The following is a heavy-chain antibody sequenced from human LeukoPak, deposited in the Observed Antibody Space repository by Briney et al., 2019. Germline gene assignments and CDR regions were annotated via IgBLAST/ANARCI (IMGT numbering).Heavy chain of an antibody. Sequence: HPGGSLRLSCAASGFTFSSYGMHWVRQAPGKGLEWVAFIRYDGSNKYYADSVKGRFTISRDNSKNTLYLQMNSLRAEDTAVYYCAKGITIFGVVPPYYMDVWGKGTTVTVSS. CDR1: GFTFSSYG. V-gene: IGHV3-30*02. J-gene: IGHJ6*03. CDR3: AKGITIFGVVPPYYMDV. CDR2: IRYDGSNK. D-gene: IGHD3-3*01.